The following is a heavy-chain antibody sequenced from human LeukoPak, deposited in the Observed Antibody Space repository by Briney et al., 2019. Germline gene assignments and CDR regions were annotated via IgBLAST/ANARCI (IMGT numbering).Heavy chain of an antibody. CDR3: ARVQGYYDSSGYP. Sequence: ASVKVSCKASGYTFTGYYMHWVRQAPGQGLEWMGWINPNSGGTNYAQKFQGRVTMTRDTSISTAYMELSRLRSDDTAVYYRARVQGYYDSSGYPWGQGTLVTVSS. CDR1: GYTFTGYY. J-gene: IGHJ5*02. V-gene: IGHV1-2*02. CDR2: INPNSGGT. D-gene: IGHD3-22*01.